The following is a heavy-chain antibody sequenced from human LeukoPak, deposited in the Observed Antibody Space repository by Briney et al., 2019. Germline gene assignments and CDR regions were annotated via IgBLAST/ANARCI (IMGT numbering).Heavy chain of an antibody. Sequence: ASVTVSCKASGYTFTSHYMHWVRQPPGQGLEWMGIINPSGGSTSYAQNFQGRVTMTRDTSTTTVYMELSSLRFEDTAVYYCARSPLGVASNWAFDYWGQGTLVTVSS. CDR3: ARSPLGVASNWAFDY. J-gene: IGHJ4*02. V-gene: IGHV1-46*01. CDR2: INPSGGST. D-gene: IGHD7-27*01. CDR1: GYTFTSHY.